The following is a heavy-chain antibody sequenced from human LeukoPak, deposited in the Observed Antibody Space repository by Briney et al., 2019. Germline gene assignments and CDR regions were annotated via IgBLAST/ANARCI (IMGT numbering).Heavy chain of an antibody. CDR1: GFTFSSYS. Sequence: GGSLRLSCAASGFTFSSYSMNWVRQAPGRGLEWVSSISSSSSYIYYADSVKGRFTISRDNAKNSLYLQMNSLRAEDTAVYYCARETYYYGSGSYLYDYWGQGILVTVSS. CDR3: ARETYYYGSGSYLYDY. J-gene: IGHJ4*02. V-gene: IGHV3-21*01. CDR2: ISSSSSYI. D-gene: IGHD3-10*01.